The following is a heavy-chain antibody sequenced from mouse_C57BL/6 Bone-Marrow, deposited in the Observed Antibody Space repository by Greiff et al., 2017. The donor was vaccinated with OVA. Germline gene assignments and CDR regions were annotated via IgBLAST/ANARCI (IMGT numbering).Heavy chain of an antibody. D-gene: IGHD4-1*01. CDR1: GYTFTDYY. J-gene: IGHJ4*01. V-gene: IGHV1-26*01. CDR3: ARAGTDYYEGDD. CDR2: INPNNGGT. Sequence: VQLQQSGPELVKPGASVKISCKASGYTFTDYYMNWVKQSPGQSLEWIGDINPNNGGTSYNQKFKGKATLTVDKSSSTAYMELRSLTSEDAGVDYCARAGTDYYEGDDWGQGTAVTVSS.